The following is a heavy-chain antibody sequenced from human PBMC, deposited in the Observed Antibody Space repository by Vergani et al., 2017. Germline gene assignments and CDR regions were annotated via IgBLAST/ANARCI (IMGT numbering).Heavy chain of an antibody. CDR2: FDPEDGET. V-gene: IGHV1-24*01. CDR3: ATREMATIGNPRQIDY. D-gene: IGHD5-24*01. Sequence: QVQLVQSGAEVKKPGASVKVSCKVSGYTLTELSMHWVRQAPGKGLEWMGGFDPEDGETIYAQKFQGRVTMTEDTSTDTAYMELSSLRSEDTAVSYCATREMATIGNPRQIDYWGQGTLVTVSS. CDR1: GYTLTELS. J-gene: IGHJ4*02.